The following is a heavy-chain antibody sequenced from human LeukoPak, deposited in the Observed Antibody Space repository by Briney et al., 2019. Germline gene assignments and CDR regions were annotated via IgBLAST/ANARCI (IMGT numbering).Heavy chain of an antibody. V-gene: IGHV4-34*01. CDR3: ARGEAAAGPMDYMDV. J-gene: IGHJ6*03. D-gene: IGHD6-13*01. Sequence: PSETLSLTCTVSGGSISSYYWSWIRQPPGKGLEWIGEINHSGSTNYNPSLKSRVTMSVDTSKNQFSLKLSSVTAADTAVYYCARGEAAAGPMDYMDVWDTGATVTVSS. CDR1: GGSISSYY. CDR2: INHSGST.